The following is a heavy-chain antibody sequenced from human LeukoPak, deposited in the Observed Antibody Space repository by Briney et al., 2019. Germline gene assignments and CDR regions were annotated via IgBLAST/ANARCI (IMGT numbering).Heavy chain of an antibody. CDR3: AKDQYGEAFDI. CDR1: GFTFSNYW. Sequence: GGSLRPSCAVSGFTFSNYWINWVRQAPGKGLEWVAQIKEDGSVQKQVESVTGRLTIYRDKGKSSLYLQMDSLKAKDPSVNFCAKDQYGEAFDIWAQGQWSPSLQ. D-gene: IGHD4-17*01. CDR2: IKEDGSVQ. V-gene: IGHV3-7*01. J-gene: IGHJ3*02.